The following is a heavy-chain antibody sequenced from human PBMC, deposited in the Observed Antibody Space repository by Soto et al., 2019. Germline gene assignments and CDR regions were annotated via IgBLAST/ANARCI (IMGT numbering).Heavy chain of an antibody. CDR2: ISSTSVYI. Sequence: ESGGGLVKPGGSLRLSCAASGFTLSSYAMNWVRQAPGKGLEWVSYISSTSVYIYYADSVKGRFTISRDNAKNSLYLQMNSLRVEDTAVYYCARSYGYGDYWGQGTLVTVSS. J-gene: IGHJ4*02. CDR1: GFTLSSYA. V-gene: IGHV3-21*01. CDR3: ARSYGYGDY. D-gene: IGHD2-15*01.